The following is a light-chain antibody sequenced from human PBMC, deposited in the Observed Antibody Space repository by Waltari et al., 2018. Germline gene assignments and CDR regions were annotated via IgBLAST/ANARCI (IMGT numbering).Light chain of an antibody. CDR1: QTISNH. V-gene: IGKV1-39*01. Sequence: DIQMTQSPSSLSASVGDRVPITCRASQTISNHLNWYQHKPGQAPRLLIFGVSSLRGGVPSRFRGSGSETDFTLTISGLQPEDLATYYCQHSDGPSPFGQGTKVEIK. CDR3: QHSDGPSP. J-gene: IGKJ2*01. CDR2: GVS.